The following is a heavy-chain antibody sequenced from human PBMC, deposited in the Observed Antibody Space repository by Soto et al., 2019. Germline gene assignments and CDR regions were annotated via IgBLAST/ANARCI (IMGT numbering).Heavy chain of an antibody. V-gene: IGHV3-23*01. CDR2: IGGSGGT. D-gene: IGHD2-15*01. Sequence: EVQLLESGGGLVQPGGSLRLSCAASGFTFSSYAMSWVRLAPGKGLEWFSSIGGSGGTYYADSVKGRFIISRDNSKNILDLHLNRQRAEDMAMYYCAKGQGWSYYYDAWRHGTLVTVSS. CDR1: GFTFSSYA. CDR3: AKGQGWSYYYDA. J-gene: IGHJ4*01.